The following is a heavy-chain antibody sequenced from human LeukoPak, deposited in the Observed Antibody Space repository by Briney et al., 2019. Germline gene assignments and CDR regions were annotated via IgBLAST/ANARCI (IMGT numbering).Heavy chain of an antibody. V-gene: IGHV5-51*01. CDR2: IYPGDSHT. D-gene: IGHD3-22*01. Sequence: GESLKISCKGSGYSFSSYWIGWVRQMPVKGLEWMGIIYPGDSHTRYSPSFQGQVTISADKSISTAYLQWSSLKASDTAMYYCARHDHYDSSGYWVDYWGQGTLVTVSS. J-gene: IGHJ4*02. CDR3: ARHDHYDSSGYWVDY. CDR1: GYSFSSYW.